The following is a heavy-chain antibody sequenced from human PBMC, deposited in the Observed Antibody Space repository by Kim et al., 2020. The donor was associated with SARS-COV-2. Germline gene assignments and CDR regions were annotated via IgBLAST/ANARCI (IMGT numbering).Heavy chain of an antibody. CDR3: ARDSVYAVAAAGTTSYYYYGMDV. D-gene: IGHD6-13*01. Sequence: SETLSLTCTVSGGSISSYYWSWIRQPPGKGLEWIGYIYYSGSTNYNPSLKSRVTISVDTSKNQFSLKLSSVTAADTAVYYCARDSVYAVAAAGTTSYYYYGMDVWGQGTTVTVSS. V-gene: IGHV4-59*13. J-gene: IGHJ6*02. CDR1: GGSISSYY. CDR2: IYYSGST.